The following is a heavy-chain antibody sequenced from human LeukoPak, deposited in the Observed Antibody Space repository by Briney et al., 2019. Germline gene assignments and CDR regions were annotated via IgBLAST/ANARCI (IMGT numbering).Heavy chain of an antibody. CDR3: ARGKYYYDSSGYYPYFDY. J-gene: IGHJ4*02. V-gene: IGHV3-53*01. CDR2: IYSGGST. D-gene: IGHD3-22*01. Sequence: PGGSLRLSCAASGFTVSSNYMSWVRQAPGKGLEWGSVIYSGGSTYYADSVKGRFTISRDNSKNTLYLQMNSLRAEDTAVYYCARGKYYYDSSGYYPYFDYWGQGTLVTVSS. CDR1: GFTVSSNY.